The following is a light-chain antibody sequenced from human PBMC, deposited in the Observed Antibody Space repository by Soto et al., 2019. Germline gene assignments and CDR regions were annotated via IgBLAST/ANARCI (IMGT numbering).Light chain of an antibody. CDR3: MQAIQIRT. CDR2: LGS. Sequence: DIVITQYTISLPVTPGEPASISCRSSQILLHSNGYYYLDWYLQKPGQSPQLLIYLGSYRASGVPDRFSGSGSGTDFALRISRVEAEDVGVYYCMQAIQIRTFG. CDR1: QILLHSNGYYY. J-gene: IGKJ1*01. V-gene: IGKV2-28*01.